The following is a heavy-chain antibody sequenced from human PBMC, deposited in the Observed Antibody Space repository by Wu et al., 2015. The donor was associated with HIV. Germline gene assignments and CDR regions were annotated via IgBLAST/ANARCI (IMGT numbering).Heavy chain of an antibody. J-gene: IGHJ4*02. D-gene: IGHD2-2*01. Sequence: QVQLVQSGGEVKKPGASVKVSCKASGGTFSSYAISWVRQAPGQGLEWMGGIIPIFGTANYAQKFQGRLTITTDESTSTAYMELSSLRSEDTAVYYCARGKRLGYCSSTSCPGFDYWGQGTLVTVSS. CDR1: GGTFSSYA. CDR3: ARGKRLGYCSSTSCPGFDY. CDR2: IIPIFGTA. V-gene: IGHV1-69*05.